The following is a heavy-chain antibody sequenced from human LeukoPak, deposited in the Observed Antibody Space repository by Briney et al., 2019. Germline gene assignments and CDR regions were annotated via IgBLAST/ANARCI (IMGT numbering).Heavy chain of an antibody. CDR2: ISRLGT. Sequence: GGSLRLSCAASGFTFSSYSMNWVRQAPGKGLEWVSGISRLGTFYADSVKGRFTISRDNSKNTLYLQMNGLRPEDTAVYFCAKDWGSKFASGSSYLDSWGQGTLVTVSS. V-gene: IGHV3-21*01. CDR1: GFTFSSYS. D-gene: IGHD3-10*01. J-gene: IGHJ4*02. CDR3: AKDWGSKFASGSSYLDS.